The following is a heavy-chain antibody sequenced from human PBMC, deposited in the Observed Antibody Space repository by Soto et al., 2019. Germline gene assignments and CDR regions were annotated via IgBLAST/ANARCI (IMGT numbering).Heavy chain of an antibody. D-gene: IGHD3-3*02. CDR2: ISWDGGST. CDR3: AKDIASIFGVVIPARGFDP. Sequence: GGSLRLSCAASGFTFDDYTMHWVRQAPGKGLEWVSLISWDGGSTYYADSVKGRFTISRDNSKNSLYLQMNSLRTEDTALYYCAKDIASIFGVVIPARGFDPWGQGT. CDR1: GFTFDDYT. J-gene: IGHJ5*02. V-gene: IGHV3-43*01.